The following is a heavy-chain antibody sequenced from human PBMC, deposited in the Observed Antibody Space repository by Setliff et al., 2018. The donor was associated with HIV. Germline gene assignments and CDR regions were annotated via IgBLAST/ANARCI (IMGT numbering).Heavy chain of an antibody. J-gene: IGHJ3*02. CDR3: ARASTGSAMVQDVLDI. CDR2: IYYSGTT. D-gene: IGHD5-18*01. Sequence: PSETLSLTCTVSGDFFSSDYYWGWIRQPPGKGLEWIGYIYYSGTTYYSPSLKSRVTISLKTSKNQFSLKLSSVTAADTAVYYCARASTGSAMVQDVLDIWGQGTMVTVSS. V-gene: IGHV4-30-4*08. CDR1: GDFFSSDYY.